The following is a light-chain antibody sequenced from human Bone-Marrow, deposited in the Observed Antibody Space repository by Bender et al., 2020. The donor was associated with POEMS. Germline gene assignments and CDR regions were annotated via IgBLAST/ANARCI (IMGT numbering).Light chain of an antibody. CDR2: DVF. V-gene: IGLV2-11*01. CDR3: CSYGSPTTYV. Sequence: QSALTQPRSVSGSPGQSVTISCTGTSSDVGAYKYVSWYQQHPGKAPKLIIYDVFRRPSGVSNRFSGSKSGNTASLTISGLQAEEEADYFCCSYGSPTTYVFGTGTRVTVL. CDR1: SSDVGAYKY. J-gene: IGLJ1*01.